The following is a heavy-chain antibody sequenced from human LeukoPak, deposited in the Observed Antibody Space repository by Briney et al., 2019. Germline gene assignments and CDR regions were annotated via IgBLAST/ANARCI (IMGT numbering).Heavy chain of an antibody. CDR3: ARDYIVETGVVAFDI. V-gene: IGHV4-4*07. D-gene: IGHD5-12*01. CDR2: IYDGGKT. CDR1: GGFISSYF. Sequence: PSETLSLTCSVSGGFISSYFWNWIRQPAGKGLEWVGHIYDGGKTNYNPSLRGRATISVDTSSNQFSPELRSVTAADTAVYYCARDYIVETGVVAFDIWGQGTMVSVSS. J-gene: IGHJ3*02.